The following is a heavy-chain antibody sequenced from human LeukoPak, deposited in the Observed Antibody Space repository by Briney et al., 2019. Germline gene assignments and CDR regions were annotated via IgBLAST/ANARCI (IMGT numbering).Heavy chain of an antibody. D-gene: IGHD5-18*01. CDR3: ARRRRYSYEIDY. Sequence: SETLSLTCTVSHYSISSGYYWGWIRQSPGKGLEWIGSMYHSGNTYYTPSLKSRVTISVDASKNQFSLKLSSVTAADTAVYYCARRRRYSYEIDYWGQGTLVTVSS. CDR1: HYSISSGYY. CDR2: MYHSGNT. J-gene: IGHJ4*02. V-gene: IGHV4-38-2*02.